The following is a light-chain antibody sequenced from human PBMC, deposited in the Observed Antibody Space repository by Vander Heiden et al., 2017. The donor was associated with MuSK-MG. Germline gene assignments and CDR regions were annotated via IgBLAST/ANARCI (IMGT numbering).Light chain of an antibody. CDR1: QSISSY. CDR2: AAS. J-gene: IGKJ1*01. CDR3: QQRDSTLWT. V-gene: IGKV1-39*01. Sequence: SQSISSYLNWYQQKPGKAPKLLIYAASSLQSGVPSRFSGSGSGTDFTLTISRLQHEDFATYYCQQRDSTLWTFGQGTKVEIK.